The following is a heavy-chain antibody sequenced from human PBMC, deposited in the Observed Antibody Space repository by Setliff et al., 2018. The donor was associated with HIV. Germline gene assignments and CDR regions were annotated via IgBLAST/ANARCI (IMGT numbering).Heavy chain of an antibody. CDR1: GGSISTGGYY. J-gene: IGHJ5*02. CDR3: ARFRVERRLSNWFDP. CDR2: IYYGGST. D-gene: IGHD1-1*01. V-gene: IGHV4-61*08. Sequence: PSETLFLTCTVSGGSISTGGYYWSWIRLPPGKGLEWIGYIYYGGSTNYNPSLRSRLTISVDTSKNQFSLKLSSVTAADTAVYYCARFRVERRLSNWFDPWGQGTLVTVSS.